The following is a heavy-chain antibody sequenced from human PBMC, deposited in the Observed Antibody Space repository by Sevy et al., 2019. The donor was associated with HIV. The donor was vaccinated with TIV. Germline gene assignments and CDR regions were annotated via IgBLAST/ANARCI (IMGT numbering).Heavy chain of an antibody. Sequence: SETLSLTCAVSGYSISTGYYWGWIRQPPGKGLERIGIIYHSGSTYYNPSLKSRVIISVDTSKNQFSLKLSSVTAADTAVYYCARGGRMVSMLYARFDSWGQGTLVTVSS. CDR1: GYSISTGYY. J-gene: IGHJ4*02. D-gene: IGHD2-8*01. CDR2: IYHSGST. V-gene: IGHV4-38-2*01. CDR3: ARGGRMVSMLYARFDS.